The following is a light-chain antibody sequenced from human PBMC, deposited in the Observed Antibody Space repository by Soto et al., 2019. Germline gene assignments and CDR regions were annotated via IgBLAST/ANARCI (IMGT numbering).Light chain of an antibody. CDR2: DVS. CDR1: QSVRSY. Sequence: EIVLTQSPATLSLSPGERATLSCRASQSVRSYLSWYQQKPGQAPRLLIFDVSKRAPGIPARFSGSGSGTVFILTISSLEPEDFAVYYCQKRVNGPTFGGGTKVEIK. CDR3: QKRVNGPT. V-gene: IGKV3-11*01. J-gene: IGKJ4*01.